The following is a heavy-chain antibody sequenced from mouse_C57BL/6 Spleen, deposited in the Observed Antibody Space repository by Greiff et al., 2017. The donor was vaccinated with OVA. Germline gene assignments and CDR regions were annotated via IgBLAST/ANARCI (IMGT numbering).Heavy chain of an antibody. CDR3: ARGGSTMASRGFAY. V-gene: IGHV1-64*01. D-gene: IGHD2-1*01. CDR1: GYTFTSYW. CDR2: IHPNSGST. Sequence: QVQLQQPGAELVKPGASVKLSCKASGYTFTSYWMHWVKQRPGQGLEWIGMIHPNSGSTNYNEKFKSKATLTVDKSSSTAYMQLSSLTSEDSAVYYCARGGSTMASRGFAYWGQGTLVTVSA. J-gene: IGHJ3*01.